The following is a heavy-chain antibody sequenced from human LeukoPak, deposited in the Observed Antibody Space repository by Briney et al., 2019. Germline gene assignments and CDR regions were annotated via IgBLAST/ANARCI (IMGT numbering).Heavy chain of an antibody. V-gene: IGHV4-59*12. D-gene: IGHD4/OR15-4a*01. J-gene: IGHJ3*02. Sequence: SETLSLTCTVSGGSISSYYWSWIRQPPGKGLEWIGYIYYSGSTNYNPSLQSRVTISVDTSKNQFSLKLSSVTAADTAVYYCARDRAGPDAFDIWGQGTMVTVSS. CDR1: GGSISSYY. CDR3: ARDRAGPDAFDI. CDR2: IYYSGST.